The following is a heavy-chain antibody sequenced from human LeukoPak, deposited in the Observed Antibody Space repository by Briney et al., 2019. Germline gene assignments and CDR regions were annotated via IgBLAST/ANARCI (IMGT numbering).Heavy chain of an antibody. Sequence: ASVKVSCKSSGYTFTIYGISWVRQAPGQGLEWVGWISAYNGNTNYAQKLQGRVTMTTDTSTSTAYMELRSLRSDDTAVYYCARDYGWYYYGSGSYYVWGKGTTVTVSS. D-gene: IGHD3-10*01. J-gene: IGHJ6*04. CDR1: GYTFTIYG. CDR3: ARDYGWYYYGSGSYYV. CDR2: ISAYNGNT. V-gene: IGHV1-18*01.